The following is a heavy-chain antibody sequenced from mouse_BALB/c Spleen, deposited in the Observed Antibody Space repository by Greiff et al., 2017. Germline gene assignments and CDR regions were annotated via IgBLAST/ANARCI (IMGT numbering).Heavy chain of an antibody. CDR2: IRSKSNNYAT. CDR1: GFTFNTYA. CDR3: VRHGWYYEDWYFDV. J-gene: IGHJ1*01. Sequence: EVQLVESGGGLVQPKGSLKLSCAASGFTFNTYAMNWVRQAPGKGLEWVARIRSKSNNYATYYAYSVKDRFTISRDDSQSMLYLQMNNLKTEDTAMYYCVRHGWYYEDWYFDVWGAGTTVTVSS. D-gene: IGHD1-1*01. V-gene: IGHV10-1*02.